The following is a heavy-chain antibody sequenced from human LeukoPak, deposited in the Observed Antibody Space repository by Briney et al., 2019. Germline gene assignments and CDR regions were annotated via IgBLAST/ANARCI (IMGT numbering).Heavy chain of an antibody. CDR3: ARGSGYYYY. Sequence: SETLSLTCTVSGGSISGYYWSWVRQPPGKGLEWIGYIYSSGSTNYNPSLKSRVTISVDMSKNQFSLKLTSVTAADTAVYYCARGSGYYYYWGQGTLVTVSS. V-gene: IGHV4-59*08. D-gene: IGHD3-22*01. J-gene: IGHJ4*02. CDR2: IYSSGST. CDR1: GGSISGYY.